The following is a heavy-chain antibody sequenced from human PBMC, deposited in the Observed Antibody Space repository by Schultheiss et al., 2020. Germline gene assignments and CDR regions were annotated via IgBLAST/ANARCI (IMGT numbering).Heavy chain of an antibody. Sequence: SETLSLTCTVSGGSISNYYWSWIRQPPGKGLEWIGEINHSGSTNYNPSLKSRVTMSVDTSKNQFSLKLSSVTAADTAVYYCASGGGPYYFDYWGPGTLVTVSS. CDR1: GGSISNYY. CDR2: INHSGST. V-gene: IGHV4-34*01. D-gene: IGHD3-10*01. CDR3: ASGGGPYYFDY. J-gene: IGHJ4*02.